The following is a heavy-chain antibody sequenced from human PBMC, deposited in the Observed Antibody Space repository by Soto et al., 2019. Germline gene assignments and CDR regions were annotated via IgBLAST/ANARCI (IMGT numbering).Heavy chain of an antibody. D-gene: IGHD7-27*01. CDR2: IYHSGST. CDR3: TRDSGWFDP. Sequence: SETLSLTCTVSGGSIRVTDYFWGWIRQPPGKALEWIASIYHSGSTYYNPSLKSRVTMSIDTSNNQFALTLNSVSVADTAVYFCTRDSGWFDPWGQGTLVTVSS. J-gene: IGHJ5*02. CDR1: GGSIRVTDYF. V-gene: IGHV4-39*02.